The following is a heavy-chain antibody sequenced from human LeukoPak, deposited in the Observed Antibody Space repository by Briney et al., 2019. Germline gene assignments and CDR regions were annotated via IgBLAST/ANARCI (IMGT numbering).Heavy chain of an antibody. V-gene: IGHV4-39*01. Sequence: PSETLSLTYTVSGGSISRDSYYWGWIRQPPGKGLEWIGSIYYSGSTYYNPSLRSRVTTSVDSSKNQFSLKLSSLTAADTAVYYCARHGLRIELWLNWFDPWGQGTLVTVSS. D-gene: IGHD5-18*01. J-gene: IGHJ5*02. CDR2: IYYSGST. CDR1: GGSISRDSYY. CDR3: ARHGLRIELWLNWFDP.